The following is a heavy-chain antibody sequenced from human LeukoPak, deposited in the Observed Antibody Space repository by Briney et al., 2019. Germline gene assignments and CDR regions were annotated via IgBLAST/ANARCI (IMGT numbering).Heavy chain of an antibody. CDR1: GFTFSSYA. V-gene: IGHV3-23*01. J-gene: IGHJ4*02. CDR2: ISGSGGST. D-gene: IGHD2-2*02. CDR3: AKEGGYCSSTSCYTVPFYFDY. Sequence: PGGSLRLSCAASGFTFSSYAMSWVRQAPGKGVGWVSAISGSGGSTYYADSVKGRFTISRDNSKNTLYLQMNSLRAEDTAVYYCAKEGGYCSSTSCYTVPFYFDYWGQGTLVTVSS.